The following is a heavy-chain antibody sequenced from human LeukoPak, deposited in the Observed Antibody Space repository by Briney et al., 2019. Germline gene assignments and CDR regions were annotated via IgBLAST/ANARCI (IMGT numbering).Heavy chain of an antibody. CDR1: GYTFTGYY. CDR3: ARVPIAAAGIWY. Sequence: EASVTVSCKASGYTFTGYYMHWVRQAPGQGLEWMGWINPNSGGTNYAQKFQGRVTMTRDTSISTAYMELSRLRSDDTAVYYCARVPIAAAGIWYWGQGTLVTVSS. D-gene: IGHD6-13*01. CDR2: INPNSGGT. V-gene: IGHV1-2*02. J-gene: IGHJ4*02.